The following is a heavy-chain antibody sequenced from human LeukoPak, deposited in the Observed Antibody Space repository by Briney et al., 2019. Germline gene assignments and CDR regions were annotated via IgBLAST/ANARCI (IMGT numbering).Heavy chain of an antibody. J-gene: IGHJ5*02. CDR3: ARYSSSWGDNWFDP. CDR1: GFTFSSYW. D-gene: IGHD6-13*01. CDR2: IKQDGSEK. V-gene: IGHV3-7*01. Sequence: GGSLRLSCAASGFTFSSYWMSWVRQAPGKGLAWVANIKQDGSEKYYVDSVKGRFTISRDNAKNSLYLQMNSLRAEDTAVYYCARYSSSWGDNWFDPWGQGTLVTVSS.